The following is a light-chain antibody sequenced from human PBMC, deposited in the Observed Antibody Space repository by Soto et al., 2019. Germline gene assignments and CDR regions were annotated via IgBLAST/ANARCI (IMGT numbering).Light chain of an antibody. V-gene: IGLV2-14*03. J-gene: IGLJ2*01. CDR1: SVGVYNF. CDR2: DVT. Sequence: QSALTQPASVSGSPGQSITISCTGTSVGVYNFVSWYQHHPGKAPKLLIYDVTNRPSGVSDRFSGSKSGNTASLTISGLPAEDEADYYCSSYTRSTTLMVFGGGTKLTVL. CDR3: SSYTRSTTLMV.